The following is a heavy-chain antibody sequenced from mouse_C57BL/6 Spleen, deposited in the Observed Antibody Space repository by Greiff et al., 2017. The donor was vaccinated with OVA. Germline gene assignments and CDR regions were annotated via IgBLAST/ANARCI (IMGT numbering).Heavy chain of an antibody. CDR2: INPSTGGT. CDR1: GYSFTGYY. D-gene: IGHD3-1*01. V-gene: IGHV1-42*01. Sequence: EVQLQQSRPELVKPGASVKISCKASGYSFTGYYMNWVKQNPEKSLEWIGEINPSTGGTTYNQKFKAKATLTVDKSSSTAYMQLKSLTSEDSAVYYCARYGSRGAMDYWGQGTSVTVSS. CDR3: ARYGSRGAMDY. J-gene: IGHJ4*01.